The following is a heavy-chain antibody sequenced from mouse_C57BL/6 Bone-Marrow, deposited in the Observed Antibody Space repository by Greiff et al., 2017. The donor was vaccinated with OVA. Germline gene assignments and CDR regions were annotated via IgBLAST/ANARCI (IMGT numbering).Heavy chain of an antibody. CDR3: ARDGSWTTYDFDY. J-gene: IGHJ2*01. Sequence: VQLQQSVAVLVRPGASVKLSCTASGFNINNNYMHWVKQRPEQGLEWIGRIDPANGNTKYDPKFQGKATITADTSSNTAYLQLSSLTSEDTAIYYYARDGSWTTYDFDYWGQGTTLTVSS. CDR1: GFNINNNY. D-gene: IGHD2-3*01. CDR2: IDPANGNT. V-gene: IGHV14-3*01.